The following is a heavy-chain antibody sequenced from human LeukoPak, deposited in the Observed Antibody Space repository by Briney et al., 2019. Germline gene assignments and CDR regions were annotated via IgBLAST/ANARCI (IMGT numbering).Heavy chain of an antibody. CDR1: GLTFSSYG. D-gene: IGHD3-10*01. Sequence: GGSLRLSCAASGLTFSSYGMHWVRQAPGKGLEWVAFIRYDGSNKYYADSVKGRFTISRDNSKNTLYLQMNSLRAEDTAVYYCAGGPYGSGSYLDYWGQGTLVTVSS. V-gene: IGHV3-30*02. CDR2: IRYDGSNK. J-gene: IGHJ4*02. CDR3: AGGPYGSGSYLDY.